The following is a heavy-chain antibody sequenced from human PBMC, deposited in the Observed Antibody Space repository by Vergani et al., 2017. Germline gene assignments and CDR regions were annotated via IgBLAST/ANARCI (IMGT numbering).Heavy chain of an antibody. Sequence: QVQLQESGPGLVKPSETLSLTCAVSGYSISSGYYWGWIRQPPGKGLEWIGSFYHSGSTYYNPSLKRRVTISVDTSKNQFYLKLNCVTAADTAVYYCARPKYSGYVWAFDIWGQGTMVTVSS. V-gene: IGHV4-38-2*01. CDR3: ARPKYSGYVWAFDI. J-gene: IGHJ3*02. D-gene: IGHD5-12*01. CDR2: FYHSGST. CDR1: GYSISSGYY.